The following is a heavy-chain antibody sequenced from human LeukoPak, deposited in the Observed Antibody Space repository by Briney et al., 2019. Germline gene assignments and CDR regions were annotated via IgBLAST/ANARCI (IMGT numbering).Heavy chain of an antibody. CDR1: GFTFSNYA. CDR2: ISSSSSTI. CDR3: AGTDYHYYMDV. V-gene: IGHV3-48*01. Sequence: PGRSLRLSCAVSGFTFSNYAMNWVRQAPGKGLEWVSYISSSSSTIYYADSVKGRFTISRDNAKSSLYLQMNSLRAEDTAVYYCAGTDYHYYMDVWGKGTTVTVSS. J-gene: IGHJ6*03.